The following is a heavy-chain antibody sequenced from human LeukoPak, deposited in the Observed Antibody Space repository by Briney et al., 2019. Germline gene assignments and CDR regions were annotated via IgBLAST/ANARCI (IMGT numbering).Heavy chain of an antibody. Sequence: GGSLRLSCAASGFTFSSFWMAWVRQAPGKGLEWVANINQDGSEKYYVDSVKGRFTISRDNAKNSVYLQMNSLRAEDTAVYYCARDGGVSGYDLLDYWGQGTLVTVSS. CDR2: INQDGSEK. CDR1: GFTFSSFW. CDR3: ARDGGVSGYDLLDY. D-gene: IGHD5-12*01. V-gene: IGHV3-7*01. J-gene: IGHJ4*02.